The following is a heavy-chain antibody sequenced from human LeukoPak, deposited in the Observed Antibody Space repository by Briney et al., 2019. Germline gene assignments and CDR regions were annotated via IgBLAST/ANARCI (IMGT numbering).Heavy chain of an antibody. V-gene: IGHV3-7*03. D-gene: IGHD3-22*01. CDR1: GITFSRHW. J-gene: IGHJ4*02. CDR3: ATPLDYSDSSGYHQGGD. Sequence: GGSLRLSCVASGITFSRHWMTWVRQAPGKGLEWVANIKEDGTKRNYVDSVKGRFTISRDNAKNSLYLRMNSLRAEDTAVYYCATPLDYSDSSGYHQGGDWGQGTLVTVSS. CDR2: IKEDGTKR.